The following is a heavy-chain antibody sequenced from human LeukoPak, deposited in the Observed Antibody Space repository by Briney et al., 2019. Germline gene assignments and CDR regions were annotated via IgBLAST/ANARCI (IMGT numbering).Heavy chain of an antibody. CDR3: AKEYTPSSPLGELDS. J-gene: IGHJ4*02. Sequence: PGGSLRLSCAVSGFNLNSYAMHWVRQAPGKGLEWVAVIRHDETNSFYARSVQGRFTISRDTSKKLLYLQMNSLRVEDTAVYYCAKEYTPSSPLGELDSWGQGTLVTVSS. CDR1: GFNLNSYA. V-gene: IGHV3-30*02. CDR2: IRHDETNS. D-gene: IGHD6-6*01.